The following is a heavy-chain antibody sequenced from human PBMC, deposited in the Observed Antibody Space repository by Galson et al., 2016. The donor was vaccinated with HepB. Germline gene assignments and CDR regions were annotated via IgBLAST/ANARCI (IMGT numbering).Heavy chain of an antibody. J-gene: IGHJ4*02. CDR1: GYTFTSFW. CDR3: ARRPRYFDY. CDR2: IFTADSDT. Sequence: QSGAEVKKPGESLRISCQGSGYTFTSFWIDWVRQKPGKGLEWMGAIFTADSDTRYSPSFQGQVTISVDVSINTAYLQWSSLEASDTAMYYCARRPRYFDYWGRGTVVTVSS. V-gene: IGHV5-51*01.